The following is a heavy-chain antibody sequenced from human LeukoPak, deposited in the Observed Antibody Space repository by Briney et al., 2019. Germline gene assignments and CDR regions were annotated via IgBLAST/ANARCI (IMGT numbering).Heavy chain of an antibody. D-gene: IGHD7-27*01. CDR3: VRGPPHWGFDY. Sequence: ASVKVSCKASGYTFTAYYIHWVRQAPGQGLEWMGIINPSGGSTTYAQNFQGRVTMTRDTSTSAVYMELNNVRSEDTAVYYCVRGPPHWGFDYWGQGTLVTVSS. CDR2: INPSGGST. CDR1: GYTFTAYY. J-gene: IGHJ4*02. V-gene: IGHV1-46*01.